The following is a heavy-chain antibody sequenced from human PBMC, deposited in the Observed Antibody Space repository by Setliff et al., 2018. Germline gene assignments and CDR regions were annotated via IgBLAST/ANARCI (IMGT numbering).Heavy chain of an antibody. Sequence: GGSLRLSRAASGFTFSSYSMNWVRQAPGKGLEWVANIKQDGSEKYYVDSVKGRFTISRDNAKNSLYLQMNSLRAEDTAVYYCARDRYGGYYFDYWGQGTLVTVSS. J-gene: IGHJ4*02. D-gene: IGHD5-18*01. CDR2: IKQDGSEK. CDR3: ARDRYGGYYFDY. V-gene: IGHV3-7*01. CDR1: GFTFSSYS.